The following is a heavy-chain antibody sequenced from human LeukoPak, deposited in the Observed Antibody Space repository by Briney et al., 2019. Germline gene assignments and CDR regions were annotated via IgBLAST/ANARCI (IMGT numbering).Heavy chain of an antibody. Sequence: ASVKVSCKASGGTFSSYAISWVRQAPGQGLEWMGGIIPIFGTANYAQKFQGRVTITADESTSTAYMELSSLRSEDTAVYYCARAVLRDFRLDYWGQGTLVTVSP. V-gene: IGHV1-69*13. CDR1: GGTFSSYA. J-gene: IGHJ4*02. D-gene: IGHD3-9*01. CDR3: ARAVLRDFRLDY. CDR2: IIPIFGTA.